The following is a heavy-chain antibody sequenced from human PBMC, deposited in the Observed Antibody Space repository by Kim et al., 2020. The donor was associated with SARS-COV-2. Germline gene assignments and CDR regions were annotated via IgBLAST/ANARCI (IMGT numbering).Heavy chain of an antibody. V-gene: IGHV1-18*01. CDR1: GYTFTSYG. D-gene: IGHD3-10*01. Sequence: ASVKVSCKASGYTFTSYGIGWVRQAPGQGLEWMGWISAYNGNTNYAQKLQGRVTMTTDTSTSTAYMELRSLRSDDTAVYYCATRGLLWFGELTTGSYGMDVWGQGTTVTVSS. CDR2: ISAYNGNT. J-gene: IGHJ6*02. CDR3: ATRGLLWFGELTTGSYGMDV.